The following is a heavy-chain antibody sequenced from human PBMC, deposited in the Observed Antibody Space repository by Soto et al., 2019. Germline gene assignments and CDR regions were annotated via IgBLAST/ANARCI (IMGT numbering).Heavy chain of an antibody. CDR1: GGFIISDNW. D-gene: IGHD1-26*01. CDR2: IYHSGST. J-gene: IGHJ4*02. CDR3: ARGLFGGSHGPVCY. V-gene: IGHV4-4*02. Sequence: SETLSLTCAVSGGFIISDNWWSWVRQPPGKGLEWIGEIYHSGSTNYNPSLKSRVTISVDKSRNQMSLKLISVTAADTAGYYCARGLFGGSHGPVCYWGQGTLVTVSS.